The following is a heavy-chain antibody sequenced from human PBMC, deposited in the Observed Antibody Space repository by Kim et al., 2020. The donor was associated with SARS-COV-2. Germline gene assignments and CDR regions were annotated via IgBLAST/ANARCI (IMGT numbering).Heavy chain of an antibody. Sequence: SETLSLTCAVYGGSFSGYYWSWIRQPPGKGLEWIGEINHSGSTNYNPSLKSRVTISVDTSKNQFSLKLSSVTAADTAVYYCARASGLGSYYSTRRYYYYG. J-gene: IGHJ6*01. D-gene: IGHD3-10*01. CDR3: ARASGLGSYYSTRRYYYYG. V-gene: IGHV4-34*01. CDR2: INHSGST. CDR1: GGSFSGYY.